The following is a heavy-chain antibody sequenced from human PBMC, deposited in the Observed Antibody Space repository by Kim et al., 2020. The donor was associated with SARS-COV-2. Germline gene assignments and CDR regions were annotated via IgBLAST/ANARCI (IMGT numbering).Heavy chain of an antibody. CDR1: GGPISSSSYY. D-gene: IGHD3-10*01. J-gene: IGHJ5*02. CDR3: ARHRDYYGSGSYLNWFDP. CDR2: IYYSGST. Sequence: SETLSLTCTVSGGPISSSSYYWGWIRQPPGKGLEWIGSIYYSGSTYYNPSLKSRVTISVDTSKNQFSLKLSSVTAADTAVYSCARHRDYYGSGSYLNWFDPWSQGTLVTVSS. V-gene: IGHV4-39*01.